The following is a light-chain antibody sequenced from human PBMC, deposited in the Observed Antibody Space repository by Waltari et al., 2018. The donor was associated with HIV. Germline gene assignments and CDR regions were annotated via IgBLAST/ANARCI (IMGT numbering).Light chain of an antibody. V-gene: IGKV3-11*01. CDR3: QQRATWPLT. CDR1: QSISSY. J-gene: IGKJ5*01. CDR2: EAT. Sequence: EIVLTPSPATLSLSPGEGATLSCRASQSISSYLGWYQQKPGQAPRLLIYEATNRATGIPARFSGRGSGTDFTLTISSLDPEDFAVYYCQQRATWPLTFGQGTRLEIK.